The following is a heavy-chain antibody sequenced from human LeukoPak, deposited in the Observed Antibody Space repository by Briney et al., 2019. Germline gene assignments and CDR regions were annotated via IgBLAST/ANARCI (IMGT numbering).Heavy chain of an antibody. CDR1: GFTFSIYS. V-gene: IGHV3-48*01. J-gene: IGHJ4*02. Sequence: GGSLRLSCAASGFTFSIYSMNWVCQAPGEGEGRVSYISSSSSPIYNADSVKGRFTISRDNAKNSLYLQMSSLRAEDTAVYYCARHFCSSTSCSNWGQGTLVTVSS. CDR3: ARHFCSSTSCSN. CDR2: ISSSSSPI. D-gene: IGHD2-2*01.